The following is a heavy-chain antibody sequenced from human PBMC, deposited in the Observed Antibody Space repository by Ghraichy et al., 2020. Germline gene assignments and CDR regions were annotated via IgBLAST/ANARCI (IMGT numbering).Heavy chain of an antibody. CDR1: GFTFSSYG. CDR3: ARDQGVYDYIWGSYRPYYFDY. J-gene: IGHJ4*02. V-gene: IGHV3-33*01. CDR2: IWYDGSNK. D-gene: IGHD3-16*02. Sequence: GGSLRLSCAASGFTFSSYGMHWVRQAPGKGLEWVAVIWYDGSNKYYADSVKGRFTISRDNSKNTLYLQMNSLRAEDTAVYYCARDQGVYDYIWGSYRPYYFDYWGQGTLVTVSS.